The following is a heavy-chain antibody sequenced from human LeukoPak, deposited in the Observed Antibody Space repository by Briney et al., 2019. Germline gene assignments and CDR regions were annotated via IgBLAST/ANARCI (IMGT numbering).Heavy chain of an antibody. Sequence: GRSLRLSCAASGFTFSSYAMHWVRQAPGEGLEWVAVISYDGSNKYYADSVKGRFTISRDNSKNTLYLQMNSLRAEDTAVYYCARDPKWRPGYWGQGTLVTVSS. D-gene: IGHD2-8*01. CDR1: GFTFSSYA. CDR3: ARDPKWRPGY. J-gene: IGHJ4*02. V-gene: IGHV3-30-3*01. CDR2: ISYDGSNK.